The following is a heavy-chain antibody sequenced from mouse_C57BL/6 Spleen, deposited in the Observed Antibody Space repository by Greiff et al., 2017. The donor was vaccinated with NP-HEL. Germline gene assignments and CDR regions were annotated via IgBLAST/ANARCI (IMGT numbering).Heavy chain of an antibody. CDR2: IYPRDGST. CDR1: GYTFTSYD. D-gene: IGHD1-1*01. Sequence: QVQLKQSGPELVKPGASVKLSCKASGYTFTSYDINWVKQRPGQGLEWIGWIYPRDGSTKYNEKFKGKATLTVDTSSSTAYMELHSLTSEDSAVYFCARGRYYGSSYDWYFDVWGTGTTVTVSS. CDR3: ARGRYYGSSYDWYFDV. J-gene: IGHJ1*03. V-gene: IGHV1-85*01.